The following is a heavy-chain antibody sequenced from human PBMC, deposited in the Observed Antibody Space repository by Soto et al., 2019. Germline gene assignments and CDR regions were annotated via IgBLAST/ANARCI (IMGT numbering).Heavy chain of an antibody. CDR1: GFTFSSYS. D-gene: IGHD3-9*01. CDR2: ISSSSSYI. J-gene: IGHJ6*02. CDR3: ARPPYDILTGRGMDV. V-gene: IGHV3-21*01. Sequence: PGGSLRLSCAASGFTFSSYSMNWVRQAPGKGLEWVSSISSSSSYIYYADSVKGRFTISRDNAKNSLYLQMNSLRAEDTAVYYCARPPYDILTGRGMDVWGQGTTVTVSS.